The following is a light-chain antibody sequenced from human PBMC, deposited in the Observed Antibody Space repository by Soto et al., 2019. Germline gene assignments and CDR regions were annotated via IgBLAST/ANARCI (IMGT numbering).Light chain of an antibody. J-gene: IGKJ1*01. CDR1: QGIGNA. CDR2: GAS. CDR3: LQDINYPWT. Sequence: AIQMTQSPSSLSASVGDRVTISCRASQGIGNALGWYQQKQGKPPKXLIYGASNLQSGVPPRFRGSGSGTDLTIAISSLQPEDSETYYCLQDINYPWTFGQGTKVDIK. V-gene: IGKV1-6*01.